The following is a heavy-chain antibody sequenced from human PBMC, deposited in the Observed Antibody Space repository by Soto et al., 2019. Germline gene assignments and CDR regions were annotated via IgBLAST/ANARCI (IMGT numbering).Heavy chain of an antibody. D-gene: IGHD6-19*01. V-gene: IGHV3-30*18. J-gene: IGHJ4*02. CDR2: ISYDGSNK. Sequence: QVQLVESGGGVVQPGRSLRLSCAASGFTFSSYGMHWVRQAPGKGLEWVAVISYDGSNKYYADSVKGRFTISRDNSKNTLYLQMNSLRAEDTAVYYCAKGQWWLVRWGQGTLVTVSS. CDR3: AKGQWWLVR. CDR1: GFTFSSYG.